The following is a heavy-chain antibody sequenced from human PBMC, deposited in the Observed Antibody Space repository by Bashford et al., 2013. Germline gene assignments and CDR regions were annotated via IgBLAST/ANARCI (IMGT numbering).Heavy chain of an antibody. D-gene: IGHD1-26*01. CDR1: GGSISSADYY. CDR2: IYYSGST. CDR3: AGQTRGPVVGTTIEN. J-gene: IGHJ4*02. V-gene: IGHV4-30-4*01. Sequence: SETLSLTCTVSGGSISSADYYWSWIRQPPGKGPEWLGYIYYSGSTYYNPALKSRVTMSLDTSKNQFSLKLSSVTAADTAVYYCAGQTRGPVVGTTIENWGQGTRVTVSS.